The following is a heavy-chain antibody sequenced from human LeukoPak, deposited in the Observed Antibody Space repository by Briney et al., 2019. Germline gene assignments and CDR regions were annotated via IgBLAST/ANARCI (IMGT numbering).Heavy chain of an antibody. CDR1: GGSISSSSYY. J-gene: IGHJ5*02. CDR3: ARHLSAGYDYDFWSGYYTNWFDP. Sequence: SETLSLTCTVSGGSISSSSYYWGWIRQPPGTGLEWIGSIYYSGSTYYNPSLKSRVTISVDTSKNQFSLKLSSVTAADTAVYYCARHLSAGYDYDFWSGYYTNWFDPWGQGTLVTVSS. D-gene: IGHD3-3*01. V-gene: IGHV4-39*01. CDR2: IYYSGST.